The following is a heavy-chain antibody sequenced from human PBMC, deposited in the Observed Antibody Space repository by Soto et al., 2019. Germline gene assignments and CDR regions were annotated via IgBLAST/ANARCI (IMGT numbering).Heavy chain of an antibody. V-gene: IGHV5-51*01. CDR1: GYSFTTYW. CDR2: IYPGDSDP. CDR3: ARLGTTVTRRSFYF. D-gene: IGHD4-4*01. Sequence: GESLKISCKASGYSFTTYWIAWVRQMPGKGLEWMGIIYPGDSDPRYSPSIQGHVTFSVDKSISTAYLQWRSLKASDTAMYYCARLGTTVTRRSFYFWGQGTLVTVSS. J-gene: IGHJ4*02.